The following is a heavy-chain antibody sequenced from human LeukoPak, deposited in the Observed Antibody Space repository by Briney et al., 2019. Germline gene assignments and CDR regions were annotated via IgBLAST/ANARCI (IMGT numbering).Heavy chain of an antibody. CDR1: GGSISSSSYY. D-gene: IGHD3-10*01. Sequence: SETLSLTCTVSGGSISSSSYYWGWIRQPPGKGLEWIGSIYYSGSTYYNPSLKSRVTISVDTSKNQFSLKLSSVTAADTAVYYCARLHPYGSEDYWGQGTLVTVSS. CDR2: IYYSGST. V-gene: IGHV4-39*01. CDR3: ARLHPYGSEDY. J-gene: IGHJ4*02.